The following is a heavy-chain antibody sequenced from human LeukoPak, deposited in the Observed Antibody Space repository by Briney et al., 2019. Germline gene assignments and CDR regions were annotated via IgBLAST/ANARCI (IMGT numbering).Heavy chain of an antibody. CDR2: IYYSGST. CDR3: AREADGYRNYYYYMDV. V-gene: IGHV4-39*07. CDR1: GGSISSSSYY. J-gene: IGHJ6*03. D-gene: IGHD5-24*01. Sequence: PSETLSLTCTASGGSISSSSYYWGWIRQPPGKGLEWIGGIYYSGSTNYNPSLKSRVTISVDTSKNQFSLKLSSVTAADTAVYYCAREADGYRNYYYYMDVWGKGTTVTVSS.